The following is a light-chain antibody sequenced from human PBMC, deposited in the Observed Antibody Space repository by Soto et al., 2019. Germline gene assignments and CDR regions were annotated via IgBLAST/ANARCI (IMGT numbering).Light chain of an antibody. J-gene: IGKJ3*01. CDR1: QSVSSN. Sequence: EIVMTQSPATLSVSPGERATLSCRASQSVSSNLAWYQQTPGQAPRLLIYAASTRATGIPARFSGSGSGTEFTLTISSLQSEDFACYYCQQCNNWLTFGPGTKVDIK. CDR3: QQCNNWLT. CDR2: AAS. V-gene: IGKV3-15*01.